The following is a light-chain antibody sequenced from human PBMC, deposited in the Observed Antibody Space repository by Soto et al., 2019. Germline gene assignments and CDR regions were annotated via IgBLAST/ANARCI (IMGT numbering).Light chain of an antibody. CDR1: QAMNTY. CDR2: GAS. Sequence: DIQLTQSPSFLSASVGDRVTISCRASQAMNTYIAWYQQRPGAAPKLLVYGASTLYTGVPSRFSGSESGAVFTLTISSLQPEDFATYYCQQFNNYPITFGQGTRLEIK. J-gene: IGKJ5*01. CDR3: QQFNNYPIT. V-gene: IGKV1-9*01.